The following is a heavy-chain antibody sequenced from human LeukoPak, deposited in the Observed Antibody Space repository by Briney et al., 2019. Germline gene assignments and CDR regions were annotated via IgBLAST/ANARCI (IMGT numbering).Heavy chain of an antibody. D-gene: IGHD3-10*01. Sequence: PSETLSLTCTVSGGSISNYYWSWIRQPPGKGLEWIGYIYYSGSTNYNPSLKSRVTISVDTSKKQFSLKLSSVTAADTAVYYCARRRSRITMVRGGTFDPWGQGTLVTVSS. CDR3: ARRRSRITMVRGGTFDP. J-gene: IGHJ5*02. V-gene: IGHV4-59*12. CDR2: IYYSGST. CDR1: GGSISNYY.